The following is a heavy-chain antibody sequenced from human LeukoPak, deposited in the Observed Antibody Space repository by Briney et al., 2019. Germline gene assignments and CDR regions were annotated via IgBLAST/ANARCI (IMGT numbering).Heavy chain of an antibody. J-gene: IGHJ4*02. CDR3: ARESNSGYYLSY. V-gene: IGHV3-66*01. Sequence: GGSLRLSCAASGFTVSSNYMSWVRQAPGNGLEWVSVIYSGGRTYYADSVKGRFTISRDNSKNTLYLQMNSLRAEDTAVYYCARESNSGYYLSYWGQGTLVTVSS. CDR1: GFTVSSNY. D-gene: IGHD3-22*01. CDR2: IYSGGRT.